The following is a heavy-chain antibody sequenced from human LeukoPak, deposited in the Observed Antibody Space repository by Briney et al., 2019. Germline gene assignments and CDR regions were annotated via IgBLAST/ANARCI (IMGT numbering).Heavy chain of an antibody. D-gene: IGHD5-18*01. J-gene: IGHJ6*04. CDR3: ARDLDGYSYGPPLGMDV. Sequence: GGSLRLSCAASGFTFSNYWMTWVRQAPGKGLEWVAVIWYDGSNKYYADSVKGRFTISRDNSKNTLYLQMNSLRAEDTAVYYCARDLDGYSYGPPLGMDVWGKGTTVTVSS. CDR2: IWYDGSNK. CDR1: GFTFSNYW. V-gene: IGHV3-33*08.